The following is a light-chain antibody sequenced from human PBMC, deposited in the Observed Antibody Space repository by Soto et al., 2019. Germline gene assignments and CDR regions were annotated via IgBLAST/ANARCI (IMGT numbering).Light chain of an antibody. CDR1: SSDVGSYNL. V-gene: IGLV2-23*01. Sequence: QSVLTQPASVSGSPGQSITISCTGTSSDVGSYNLVSWYQHRPGKAPKLMIYEGSKRPSGVSNRFSGSKSGNTASLTISGLQAEDEADYYCCSYAGNNTVVFGGGTKLTVL. CDR3: CSYAGNNTVV. CDR2: EGS. J-gene: IGLJ3*02.